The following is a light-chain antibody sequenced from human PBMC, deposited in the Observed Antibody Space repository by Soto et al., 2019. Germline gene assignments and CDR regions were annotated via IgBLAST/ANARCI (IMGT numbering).Light chain of an antibody. J-gene: IGLJ3*02. V-gene: IGLV2-23*02. CDR3: CSYVGSSILM. CDR1: SSDVGLYNL. CDR2: EVN. Sequence: QSVLTQPASVSGSPGQSINIACTGTSSDVGLYNLVSWYQQLPGKAPKLIIYEVNERPSGISDRFSGSKSGNTASLTISGLKDEDEADYYCCSYVGSSILMFGGGTKLTVL.